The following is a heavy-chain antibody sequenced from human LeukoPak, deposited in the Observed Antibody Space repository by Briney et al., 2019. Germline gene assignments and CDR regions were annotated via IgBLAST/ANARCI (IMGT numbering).Heavy chain of an antibody. J-gene: IGHJ3*01. CDR1: GFTFSSYA. V-gene: IGHV3-64*01. Sequence: GGSLRLSCAASGFTFSSYAMHWVRQAPGKGLEYVSAISSNGGSTYYANSVKGRFTISRDNSKNTLYLQMGSLRAEDMAVYYCARAVDIVATTPFDLWGQGTMVTVSS. CDR3: ARAVDIVATTPFDL. D-gene: IGHD5-12*01. CDR2: ISSNGGST.